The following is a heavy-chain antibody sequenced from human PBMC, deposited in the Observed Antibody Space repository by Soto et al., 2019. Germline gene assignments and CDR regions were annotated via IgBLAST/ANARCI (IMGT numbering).Heavy chain of an antibody. Sequence: PSETLSLTCAVYGGSFSGYYWSWIRQPPGKGREWVGEINHSGSTNDNPSLKSRVTISVDTSKNQFSLKLSSVTAADTAVYYCARAHYDFWSGYPWSFDYWGQGTLVTVSS. CDR2: INHSGST. V-gene: IGHV4-34*01. D-gene: IGHD3-3*01. CDR1: GGSFSGYY. CDR3: ARAHYDFWSGYPWSFDY. J-gene: IGHJ4*02.